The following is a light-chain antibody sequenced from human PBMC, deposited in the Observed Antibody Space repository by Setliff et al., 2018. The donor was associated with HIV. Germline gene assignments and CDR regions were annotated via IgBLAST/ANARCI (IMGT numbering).Light chain of an antibody. J-gene: IGLJ1*01. CDR3: SSSTTGSNFV. CDR2: DVS. Sequence: QSVLTQPASVSGSPGQSITISCTGTSSDVGNYNYVSWYQHHPGKPPKVMIYDVSNRPPGVSSRFSGSKSGNTASLTISGLQAEDEADYYCSSSTTGSNFVFGTGTKVTVL. CDR1: SSDVGNYNY. V-gene: IGLV2-14*03.